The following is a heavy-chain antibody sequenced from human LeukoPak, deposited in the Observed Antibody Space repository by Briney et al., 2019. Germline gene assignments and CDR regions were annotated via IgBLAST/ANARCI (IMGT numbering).Heavy chain of an antibody. V-gene: IGHV1-2*02. J-gene: IGHJ4*02. Sequence: GASVKVSCKASGYTFTGYYLHWVRQAPGQGLEWMGWINPNSGGTNYAQKFQGRVTMTRDTSISTAYMELSRLRSDDTAVYYCARESRRGWYVLPTHFDYWGQGTLVTVSS. D-gene: IGHD6-19*01. CDR3: ARESRRGWYVLPTHFDY. CDR2: INPNSGGT. CDR1: GYTFTGYY.